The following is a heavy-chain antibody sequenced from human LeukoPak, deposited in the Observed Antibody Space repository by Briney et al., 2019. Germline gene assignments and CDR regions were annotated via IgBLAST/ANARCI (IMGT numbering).Heavy chain of an antibody. J-gene: IGHJ4*02. CDR3: ARGTGPGTLDY. CDR1: GGSISGYS. D-gene: IGHD6-13*01. V-gene: IGHV4-59*01. CDR2: ISYSGST. Sequence: SETLSLTCVVSGGSISGYSWSWIRQPPGKGLEWIGHISYSGSTTYNPSLKSRVTISVDTSKNQFSLKLTSVTAADTAVYYCARGTGPGTLDYWGRGTVVTVS.